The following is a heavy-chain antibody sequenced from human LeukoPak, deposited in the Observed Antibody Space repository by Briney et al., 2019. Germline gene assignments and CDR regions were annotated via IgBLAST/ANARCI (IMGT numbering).Heavy chain of an antibody. CDR1: GFTFSSYS. J-gene: IGHJ4*02. CDR2: INSDSSPI. CDR3: AKRPRGNYLDPFDY. Sequence: GESLRLSCAASGFTFSSYSMNWVRQAPGKGLEWISYINSDSSPIYYADSVKGRFTISRDNVKNSLYLQMNSLRDEDTAVYYCAKRPRGNYLDPFDYWGQGTLVTVSS. D-gene: IGHD3-10*01. V-gene: IGHV3-48*02.